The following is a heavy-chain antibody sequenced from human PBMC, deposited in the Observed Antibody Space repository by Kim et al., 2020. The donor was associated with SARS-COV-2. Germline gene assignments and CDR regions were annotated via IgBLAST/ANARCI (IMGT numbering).Heavy chain of an antibody. Sequence: SVKGRITNTRDNAKDSLYLHMNSLRAEDTAVYYCARGYRETEFDYWGQGTLVTVSS. J-gene: IGHJ4*02. D-gene: IGHD5-18*01. CDR3: ARGYRETEFDY. V-gene: IGHV3-11*04.